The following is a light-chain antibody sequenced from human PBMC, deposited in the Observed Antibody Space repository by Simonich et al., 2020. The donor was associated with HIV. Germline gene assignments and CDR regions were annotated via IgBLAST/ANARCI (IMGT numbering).Light chain of an antibody. CDR2: DAS. V-gene: IGKV3D-20*01. Sequence: EIVLTQSPGTLSLSPGERATLSCRASQSVSSSYLAWYQQKPVLAPRLLIYDASSRATGIPDRFSGSGSGTEFTLTISSMQSEDFATYYCQQYYSTRTFGQGTKVEIK. CDR1: QSVSSSY. J-gene: IGKJ1*01. CDR3: QQYYSTRT.